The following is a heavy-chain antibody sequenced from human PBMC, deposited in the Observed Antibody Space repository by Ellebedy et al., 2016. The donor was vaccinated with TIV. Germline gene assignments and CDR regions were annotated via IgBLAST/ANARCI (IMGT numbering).Heavy chain of an antibody. CDR3: ARDGGITMVRGYYYYYGMDV. D-gene: IGHD3-10*01. J-gene: IGHJ6*02. CDR2: ISDDSYYI. Sequence: GGSLRLSXAASGFTFDDYAMHWVRQAPGKGLEWVSGISDDSYYIGYADSVKGRFTISRDNAKNSLYLQMNSLRAGDTAVYYCARDGGITMVRGYYYYYGMDVWGQGTTVTVSS. V-gene: IGHV3-9*01. CDR1: GFTFDDYA.